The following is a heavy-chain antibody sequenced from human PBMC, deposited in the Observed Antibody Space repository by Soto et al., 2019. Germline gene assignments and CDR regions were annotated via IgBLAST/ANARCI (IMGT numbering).Heavy chain of an antibody. CDR1: GGSFSGYY. J-gene: IGHJ5*02. V-gene: IGHV4-34*01. CDR2: INHSGST. Sequence: SEPLSLTCAAYGGSFSGYYGSWIRQPPGKGLEWIGEINHSGSTNYNPSLKSRVTISVDTSKNQFSLKLSSVTAADTAVYYCARKTALWFGELGTYNWFDPWGQGTQVTVSS. D-gene: IGHD3-10*01. CDR3: ARKTALWFGELGTYNWFDP.